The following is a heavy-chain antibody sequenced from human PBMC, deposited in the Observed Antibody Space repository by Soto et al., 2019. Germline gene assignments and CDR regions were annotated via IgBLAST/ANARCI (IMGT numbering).Heavy chain of an antibody. CDR3: ARLLGCSYCHQDLLDY. D-gene: IGHD5-18*01. Sequence: GESLKISCMGSGYSFNTYWIGWVRQMSEKGLEWMGIIYPGDFDTRYSPSFQGHVTMSVDKSINTAYLQWSSLETSDTATYLCARLLGCSYCHQDLLDYWGQGTRVIVAS. CDR2: IYPGDFDT. V-gene: IGHV5-51*01. CDR1: GYSFNTYW. J-gene: IGHJ6*02.